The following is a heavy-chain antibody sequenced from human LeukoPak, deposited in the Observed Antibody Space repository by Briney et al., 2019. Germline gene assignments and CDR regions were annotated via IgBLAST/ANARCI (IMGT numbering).Heavy chain of an antibody. J-gene: IGHJ4*02. CDR3: ARDRDYGDLLDY. CDR2: INSDGSST. D-gene: IGHD4-17*01. V-gene: IGHV3-74*01. CDR1: GFTFSSYW. Sequence: PGGSLRLSCAASGFTFSSYWMHWVRQAPGKGLVWVSRINSDGSSTSYADSVKGRFTMSRDNAKNTLYLQMNSLRAEDTAVYYCARDRDYGDLLDYWGQGTLVTVSS.